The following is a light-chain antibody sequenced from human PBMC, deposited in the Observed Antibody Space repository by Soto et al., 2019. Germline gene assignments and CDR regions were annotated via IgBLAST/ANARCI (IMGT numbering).Light chain of an antibody. CDR3: QQGHNWPLT. V-gene: IGKV1-12*01. CDR1: QGLSGS. Sequence: DIQMAQSPSSVSASVGDRVTITCRATQGLSGSLAWYQQKPGKAPKLLISVTSRLQSGVPSRFSGSASGTDFTLTIDSLHPENLATYYCQQGHNWPLTFGQGTPLE. J-gene: IGKJ5*01. CDR2: VTS.